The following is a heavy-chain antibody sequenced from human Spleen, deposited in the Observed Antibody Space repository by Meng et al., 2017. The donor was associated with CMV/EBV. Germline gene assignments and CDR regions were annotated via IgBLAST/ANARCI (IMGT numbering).Heavy chain of an antibody. J-gene: IGHJ6*02. CDR2: IIPIFGATD. CDR1: GGTFSNFH. Sequence: SVKVSCKASGGTFSNFHISWVRQAPGQGLEWMGGIIPIFGATDNHGQKFQGRVTITTDESTSTAYMEMSSLRSEETAVYYCARGGFGSRNGYFQGMDVWGQGTTVTVSS. CDR3: ARGGFGSRNGYFQGMDV. D-gene: IGHD1-1*01. V-gene: IGHV1-69*05.